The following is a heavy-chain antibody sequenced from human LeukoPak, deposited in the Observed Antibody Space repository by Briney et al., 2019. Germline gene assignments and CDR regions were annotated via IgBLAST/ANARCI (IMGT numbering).Heavy chain of an antibody. CDR1: GGSISSYY. D-gene: IGHD2-2*01. CDR3: ARGYCSTSCYWGYYYYMDV. J-gene: IGHJ6*03. Sequence: SETLSLTCTASGGSISSYYWSWIRQPPGKGLEWIGYIYYSGSTNYNPSLKSRVTISVDTSKNQFSLKLSSVTAADTAVYYCARGYCSTSCYWGYYYYMDVWGKGTTVTVSS. CDR2: IYYSGST. V-gene: IGHV4-59*01.